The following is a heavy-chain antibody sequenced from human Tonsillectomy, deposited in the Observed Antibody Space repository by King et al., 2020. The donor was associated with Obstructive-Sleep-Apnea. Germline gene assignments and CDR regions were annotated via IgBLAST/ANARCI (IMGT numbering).Heavy chain of an antibody. Sequence: VQLQESGPGLVKPSETLSLTCTVSGGSVSSGSYYWSWIRQPPGKGLEWIGYIYYSGSTNYNPSLKSRVTISVDTSKNQFSLKLSSVTAADTAVYYCAGDRRAAAIGVQGYYGMDVWGQGTTVTVSS. J-gene: IGHJ6*02. V-gene: IGHV4-61*01. CDR3: AGDRRAAAIGVQGYYGMDV. CDR1: GGSVSSGSYY. CDR2: IYYSGST. D-gene: IGHD6-13*01.